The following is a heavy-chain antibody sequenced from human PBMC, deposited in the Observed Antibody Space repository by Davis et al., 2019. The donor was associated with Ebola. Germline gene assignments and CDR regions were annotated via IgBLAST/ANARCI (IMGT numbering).Heavy chain of an antibody. D-gene: IGHD2-15*01. CDR1: GYTFISYV. V-gene: IGHV1-3*01. J-gene: IGHJ6*02. CDR3: AREIVVVVAVTPNGYYYYGMDV. Sequence: AASVKVSCKASGYTFISYVMHWVRQAPGQRLEWMGWINAGNGNTKYSQKFQGRVTMTRDTSTSTVYMELSSLRSEDTAVYYCAREIVVVVAVTPNGYYYYGMDVWGQGTTVTVSS. CDR2: INAGNGNT.